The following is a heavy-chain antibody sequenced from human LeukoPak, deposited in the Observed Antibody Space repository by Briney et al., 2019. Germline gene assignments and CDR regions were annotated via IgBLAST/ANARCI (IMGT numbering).Heavy chain of an antibody. D-gene: IGHD3-10*01. Sequence: PSETLSLTCAVYGGSFSGYCWSWIRQPPGKGLEWIGEINHSGSTNYNPSLKSRVTISVDTSKNQFSLKLSSVTAADTAVYYCARNRYYYGSRSYGVPSWFDPWGQGTLVTVSS. CDR1: GGSFSGYC. CDR2: INHSGST. CDR3: ARNRYYYGSRSYGVPSWFDP. V-gene: IGHV4-34*01. J-gene: IGHJ5*02.